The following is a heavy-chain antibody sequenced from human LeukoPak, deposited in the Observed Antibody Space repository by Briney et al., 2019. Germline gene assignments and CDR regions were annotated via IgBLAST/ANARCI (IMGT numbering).Heavy chain of an antibody. Sequence: TSETLSLTCTVSGYSISSGYYWGWIRQPPGKGLEWIGSIYHSGSTYYNPSLKSRVTISVDTSKNQFSLKLSSVTAADTAVYYCARDGDYYDSSGYPRGGFDYWGQGTLVTVSS. D-gene: IGHD3-22*01. J-gene: IGHJ4*02. CDR2: IYHSGST. V-gene: IGHV4-38-2*02. CDR1: GYSISSGYY. CDR3: ARDGDYYDSSGYPRGGFDY.